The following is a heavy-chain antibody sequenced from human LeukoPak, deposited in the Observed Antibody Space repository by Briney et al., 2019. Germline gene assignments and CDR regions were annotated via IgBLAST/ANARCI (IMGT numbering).Heavy chain of an antibody. J-gene: IGHJ3*02. CDR3: ARSDAFDI. V-gene: IGHV4-34*01. CDR2: INHSGST. CDR1: GGSFSGYY. Sequence: SETLSLTCAVYGGSFSGYYWSWIRQPPGKGLEWIGEINHSGSTNYNPSLKSRVTISVDTSKNQFSLKVNSVTAADTAVYYCARSDAFDIWGQGTMVTVSS.